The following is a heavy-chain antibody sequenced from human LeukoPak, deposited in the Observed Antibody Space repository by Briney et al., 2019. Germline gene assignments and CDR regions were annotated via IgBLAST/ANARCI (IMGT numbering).Heavy chain of an antibody. CDR3: ARYVFGNYNGAFDY. J-gene: IGHJ4*02. V-gene: IGHV1-46*01. CDR2: INPSGGST. Sequence: GASVKVSCKASEYTFSGYYMYWVRQAPGQGLEWMGVINPSGGSTSYAQKFQGRVTMTRDMSTSTVYMELSSLRSEDTAVYYCARYVFGNYNGAFDYWGQGTLVTVSS. D-gene: IGHD2-8*01. CDR1: EYTFSGYY.